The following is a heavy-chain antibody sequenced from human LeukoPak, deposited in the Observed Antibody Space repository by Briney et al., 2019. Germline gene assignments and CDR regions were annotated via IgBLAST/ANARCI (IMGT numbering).Heavy chain of an antibody. V-gene: IGHV1-2*02. J-gene: IGHJ4*02. D-gene: IGHD1-26*01. CDR1: GYSFTGYY. Sequence: ASVKVSCKASGYSFTGYYIHWVRQAPGQGLEWMGWINPNNGGTNSAQKFQGRVTMPRDTSINTAYMELSRLRYDDTAVYFCARAGGSGTYESFDNWGQGTLVTVSS. CDR3: ARAGGSGTYESFDN. CDR2: INPNNGGT.